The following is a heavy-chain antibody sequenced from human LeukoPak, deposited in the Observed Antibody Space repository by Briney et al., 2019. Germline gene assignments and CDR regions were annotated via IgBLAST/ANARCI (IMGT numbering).Heavy chain of an antibody. CDR3: ARGRGIPRGYCSGGSCYAGPFGGY. J-gene: IGHJ4*02. CDR2: MSHFLNT. Sequence: SETLSLTCTVSGYSISSGYYWGWIRQPPGKGLEWIGRMSHFLNTYYNPSLKSRVTISADTSKNQFSLKLSSVTAADTAVYYCARGRGIPRGYCSGGSCYAGPFGGYWGQGTLVTVSS. D-gene: IGHD2-15*01. V-gene: IGHV4-38-2*02. CDR1: GYSISSGYY.